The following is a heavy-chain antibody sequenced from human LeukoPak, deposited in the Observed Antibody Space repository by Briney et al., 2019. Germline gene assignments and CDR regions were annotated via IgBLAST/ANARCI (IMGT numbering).Heavy chain of an antibody. D-gene: IGHD3-10*01. CDR3: ARDPVLLWFGESETGDAFDI. Sequence: SETLSLTCNVSGASIRISNYFWGWIRQPPGKGLEWIGNIHYSGTTYYNPSLKSRVTISVDMSKNHLSLKLSSVTAADTAVYYCARDPVLLWFGESETGDAFDIWGQGTMVSVSS. J-gene: IGHJ3*02. CDR2: IHYSGTT. CDR1: GASIRISNYF. V-gene: IGHV4-39*07.